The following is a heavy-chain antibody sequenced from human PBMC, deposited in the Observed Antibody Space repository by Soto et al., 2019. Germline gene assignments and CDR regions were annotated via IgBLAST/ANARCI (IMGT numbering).Heavy chain of an antibody. J-gene: IGHJ3*02. CDR3: ARVDHSEAFDI. D-gene: IGHD2-21*01. Sequence: SMRLSFAASGFTFSSYAMHWVRQAPGKGLEWVAVISYDGSNKYYADSVKGRFTISRDNSKNTLYLQMNSLRAEDTAVYYCARVDHSEAFDIWGQGTMVTVSS. CDR1: GFTFSSYA. V-gene: IGHV3-30-3*01. CDR2: ISYDGSNK.